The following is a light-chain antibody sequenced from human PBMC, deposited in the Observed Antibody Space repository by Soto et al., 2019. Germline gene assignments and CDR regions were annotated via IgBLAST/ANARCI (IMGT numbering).Light chain of an antibody. J-gene: IGKJ1*01. CDR2: GAS. Sequence: EIVMTQSPPTLSVSPGERASLSCRASQSVSSNLAWYQQKPGQAPRLLIYGASTRATGIPARFSGSGSGTEFTLTISSLQPEDFATYYCQQYNSYPWTFGQGTKVDIK. CDR3: QQYNSYPWT. V-gene: IGKV3-15*01. CDR1: QSVSSN.